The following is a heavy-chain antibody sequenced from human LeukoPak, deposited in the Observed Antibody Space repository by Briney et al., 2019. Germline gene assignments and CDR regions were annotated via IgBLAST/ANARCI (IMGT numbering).Heavy chain of an antibody. D-gene: IGHD3-10*01. Sequence: GGSLRLSCTASGFTFSSYSMNWVRQAPGKGLEWVAVMWYDESKEYSGDSVKGRFTISRDKSKNTLYLQMNSLRAEDTAVHYCARDPYYGSGKYYHGMDLWGRGTTVTVSS. J-gene: IGHJ6*02. CDR1: GFTFSSYS. CDR2: MWYDESKE. V-gene: IGHV3-33*08. CDR3: ARDPYYGSGKYYHGMDL.